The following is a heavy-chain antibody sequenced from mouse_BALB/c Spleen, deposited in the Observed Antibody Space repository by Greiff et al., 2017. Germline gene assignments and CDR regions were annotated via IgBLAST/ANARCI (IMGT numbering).Heavy chain of an antibody. J-gene: IGHJ2*01. CDR1: GYTFTSYY. Sequence: VQLQQSGAELVKPGASVKLSCKASGYTFTSYYMYWVKQRPGQGLEWIGEINPSNGGTNFNEKFKSKATLTVDKSSSTAYMQLSSLTSEDSAVYYCTRFRYGNYFGYWGQGTTLTVSS. D-gene: IGHD2-10*02. V-gene: IGHV1S81*02. CDR2: INPSNGGT. CDR3: TRFRYGNYFGY.